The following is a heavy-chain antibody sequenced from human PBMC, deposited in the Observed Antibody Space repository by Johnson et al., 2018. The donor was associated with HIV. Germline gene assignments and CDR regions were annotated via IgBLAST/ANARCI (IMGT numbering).Heavy chain of an antibody. V-gene: IGHV3-30*02. J-gene: IGHJ3*02. CDR2: IHYDAIGK. D-gene: IGHD3-16*01. CDR3: ATCSDQVLLGGDAFDI. Sequence: VQLVESGGGVVQSGGSLRLSYDASGFTFSVYDRHWVCQAPGKGLQWVPFIHYDAIGKYSGGAVMGRFTFSRDNAKNSLFLQMNSLRVEDTAVYYCATCSDQVLLGGDAFDIWGQGTMVTVSS. CDR1: GFTFSVYD.